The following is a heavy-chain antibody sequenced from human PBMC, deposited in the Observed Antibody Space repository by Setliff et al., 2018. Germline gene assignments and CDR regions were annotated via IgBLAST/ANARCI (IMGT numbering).Heavy chain of an antibody. CDR2: IKGKANGGIT. J-gene: IGHJ4*02. V-gene: IGHV3-15*01. CDR1: GFAFNNAW. Sequence: GGSLRLSCAASGFAFNNAWVNWVRQAPGKGLEWVGRIKGKANGGITDYGAAARSTFTISSDDAESAMFLQMDSLKSEDTAVYYCFTDWRDGGKPGGYWGQGTLVTVSS. CDR3: FTDWRDGGKPGGY. D-gene: IGHD3-16*01.